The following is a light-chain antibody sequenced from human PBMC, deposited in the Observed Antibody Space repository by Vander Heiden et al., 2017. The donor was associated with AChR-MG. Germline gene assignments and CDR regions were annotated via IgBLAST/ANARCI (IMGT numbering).Light chain of an antibody. J-gene: IGLJ2*01. Sequence: QSALTQPASVSGSPGPSITIPCTGTSSDVGGYNYVSCDQQHPGNAPKLMIYEVSNRPAGVSNRLSGSKSGNTASLTISGLQAEEEADYYCSSYTSSSHVVFGGGTKLTVL. CDR3: SSYTSSSHVV. CDR1: SSDVGGYNY. V-gene: IGLV2-14*01. CDR2: EVS.